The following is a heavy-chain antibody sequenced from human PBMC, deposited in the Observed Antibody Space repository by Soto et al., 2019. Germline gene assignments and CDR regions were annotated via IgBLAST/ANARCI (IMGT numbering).Heavy chain of an antibody. CDR1: GVTFWVAW. CDR2: IRSKNDGGTA. V-gene: IGHV3-15*01. Sequence: PGGCPKISCASSGVTFWVAWLTWVRKAPGKGLEWVGRIRSKNDGGTADYTAPVKGRFTISRDDSKNTLYLQVNSLESEDTAVYYCVTGDYWGQGILVTVSS. CDR3: VTGDY. J-gene: IGHJ4*02.